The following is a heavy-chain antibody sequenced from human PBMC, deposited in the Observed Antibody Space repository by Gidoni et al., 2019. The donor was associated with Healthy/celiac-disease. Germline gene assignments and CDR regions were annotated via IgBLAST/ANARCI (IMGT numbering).Heavy chain of an antibody. CDR3: TSAYYYDSSGYWGLDAFDI. D-gene: IGHD3-22*01. Sequence: EVQLVESGGGLVQPGRSLRISCTASGFTFGDSAMSWFRQAPGKGLEWVGFIRSKAYGGTTEYAASVKGRFTISRDDSKSIAYLQMNSLKTEDTAVYYCTSAYYYDSSGYWGLDAFDIWGQGTMVTVSS. CDR1: GFTFGDSA. V-gene: IGHV3-49*03. CDR2: IRSKAYGGTT. J-gene: IGHJ3*02.